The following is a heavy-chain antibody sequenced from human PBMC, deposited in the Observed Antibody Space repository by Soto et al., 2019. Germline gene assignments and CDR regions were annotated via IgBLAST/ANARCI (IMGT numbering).Heavy chain of an antibody. Sequence: QVQVQESGPGLVKPSETLSLSCTVSGGSISIYFWSWIRQPPGKGLEWIGHIYYSGSTDYNPALKTGVTRSVDTSKNQFSPKLNSVTAADAAVYYCAGGDGSTMYGLDGWGQGTTVTVS. V-gene: IGHV4-59*01. D-gene: IGHD1-1*01. CDR2: IYYSGST. J-gene: IGHJ6*02. CDR1: GGSISIYF. CDR3: AGGDGSTMYGLDG.